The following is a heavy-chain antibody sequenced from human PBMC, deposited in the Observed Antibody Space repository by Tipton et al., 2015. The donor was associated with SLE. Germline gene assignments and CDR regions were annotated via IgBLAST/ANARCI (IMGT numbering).Heavy chain of an antibody. V-gene: IGHV4-61*02. CDR1: GGSISSGSYY. CDR3: ARIAIAPAMGDYYFDS. Sequence: TLSLTCTVSGGSISSGSYYWSWIRQPAGKGLEWIGRIYTSGSTNYNPSLKSRVTISVDTSKNQFSLKLSSVTAADTAVYYCARIAIAPAMGDYYFDSWGQGTLVTVSS. CDR2: IYTSGST. J-gene: IGHJ4*02. D-gene: IGHD2-2*01.